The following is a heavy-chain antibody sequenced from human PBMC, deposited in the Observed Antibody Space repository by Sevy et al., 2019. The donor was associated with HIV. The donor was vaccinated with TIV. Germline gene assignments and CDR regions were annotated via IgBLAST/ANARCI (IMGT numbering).Heavy chain of an antibody. V-gene: IGHV3-30*18. D-gene: IGHD6-19*01. Sequence: GGSLRLSCAASGFTFSTYGMHWVRQAPGKGLEWVAIISYDGNNKHYADSVRGRFTISRDNSKNTVFLQMNSLRAEDTAVYYCAKSLYSSIAVAGTWAFDIWGQGTMVTVSS. CDR1: GFTFSTYG. CDR3: AKSLYSSIAVAGTWAFDI. CDR2: ISYDGNNK. J-gene: IGHJ3*02.